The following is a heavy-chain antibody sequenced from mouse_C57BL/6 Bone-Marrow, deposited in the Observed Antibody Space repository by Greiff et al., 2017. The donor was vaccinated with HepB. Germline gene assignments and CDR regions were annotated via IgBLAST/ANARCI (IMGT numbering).Heavy chain of an antibody. CDR1: GFTFSSYG. V-gene: IGHV5-6*02. CDR3: ARRRINTTEFDY. D-gene: IGHD1-1*01. CDR2: ISSGGSYT. J-gene: IGHJ2*01. Sequence: EVKLMESGGDLVKPGGSLKLSCAASGFTFSSYGMSWVRQTPDKRLEWVATISSGGSYTYYPDSVKGRFTIARDNAKNTLYLQMSSLKSEDTAMYYCARRRINTTEFDYWGQGTTLTVSS.